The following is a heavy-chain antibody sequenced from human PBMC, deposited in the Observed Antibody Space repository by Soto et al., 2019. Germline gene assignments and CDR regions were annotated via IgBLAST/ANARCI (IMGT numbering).Heavy chain of an antibody. V-gene: IGHV1-18*01. CDR2: ISAYNGNR. Sequence: QVPLVQSGPEVKKPGASVTVSCKTSGYTPTNYDIGWVRQAPGQGLEWMGWISAYNGNRNSAQKLRGRLTMTTDTSTKTAYMELRSLRSDDTAVYFCARALSRRGTSSAFDNWGQGTLVTVSS. CDR3: ARALSRRGTSSAFDN. D-gene: IGHD3-16*01. CDR1: GYTPTNYD. J-gene: IGHJ4*02.